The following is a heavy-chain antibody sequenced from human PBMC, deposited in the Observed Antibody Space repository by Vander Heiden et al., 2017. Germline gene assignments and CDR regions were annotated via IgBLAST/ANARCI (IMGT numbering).Heavy chain of an antibody. D-gene: IGHD1-26*01. CDR1: GFPLRSYG. Sequence: QVQLVESGGGVVQPGWSLRLPCAASGFPLRSYGMHWVGQAPGKGLEWVAISSSDGSHKYYADSVQGRFTISRDNSKNTLFLQMNSLRAGDTALYYCAKAAYSGSYYGVDYWGQGTLVTVSS. CDR3: AKAAYSGSYYGVDY. J-gene: IGHJ4*02. V-gene: IGHV3-30*18. CDR2: SSSDGSHK.